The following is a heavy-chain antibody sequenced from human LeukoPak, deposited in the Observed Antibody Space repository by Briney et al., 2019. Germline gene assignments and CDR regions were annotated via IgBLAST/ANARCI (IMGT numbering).Heavy chain of an antibody. CDR1: GFTFSSYS. J-gene: IGHJ5*02. D-gene: IGHD4-17*01. Sequence: GGSLRLSCAASGFTFSSYSMNWVRQAPGKGLEWVTSISSSSSYIYYADSVKGRFTISRDNAKNSLYLQMNSLRAEDTAVYYCASTRMTTLTTNWFDPWGQGTLVTVSA. V-gene: IGHV3-21*01. CDR3: ASTRMTTLTTNWFDP. CDR2: ISSSSSYI.